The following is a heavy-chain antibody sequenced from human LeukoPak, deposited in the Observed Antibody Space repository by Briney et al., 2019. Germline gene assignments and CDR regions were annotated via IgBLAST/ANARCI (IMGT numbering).Heavy chain of an antibody. D-gene: IGHD4-17*01. Sequence: GGPLRLSCAASGFTFSSYSMNWVRKAPGKGLEWVSSISSSSSYIYYADSVKGRFTISRDNAKNSLYLQMNSLRAEDTAVYYCARVKDYDDYDAFDIWGQGTMVTVSS. J-gene: IGHJ3*02. CDR2: ISSSSSYI. CDR1: GFTFSSYS. V-gene: IGHV3-21*01. CDR3: ARVKDYDDYDAFDI.